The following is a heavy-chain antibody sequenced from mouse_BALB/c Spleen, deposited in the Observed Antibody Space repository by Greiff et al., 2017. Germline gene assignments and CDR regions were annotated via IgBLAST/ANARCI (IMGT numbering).Heavy chain of an antibody. J-gene: IGHJ1*01. CDR3: ARSGASYDWYFDV. CDR2: IYPGSGST. CDR1: GYNFTSYW. V-gene: IGHV1-55*01. D-gene: IGHD6-1*01. Sequence: VKLQQPGAELVKPGTSVKLSCKASGYNFTSYWINWVKLRPGQGLEWIGDIYPGSGSTNYNEKFKSKATLTVDTSSSTAYMQLSSLASEDSALYYCARSGASYDWYFDVWGAGTTVTVSS.